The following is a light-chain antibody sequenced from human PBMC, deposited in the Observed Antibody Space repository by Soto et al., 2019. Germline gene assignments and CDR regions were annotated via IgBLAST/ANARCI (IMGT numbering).Light chain of an antibody. CDR3: CSYSYGSTLV. CDR1: SSDVGSYNL. V-gene: IGLV2-23*01. Sequence: QSVLTQPASVSGSSGQSITISCTGTSSDVGSYNLVSWHQQHPGKAPKLIIYEGDKRPSGVSNRFSGSKSGNTASLTISGPQAEDEADYYCCSYSYGSTLVFGGGT. J-gene: IGLJ2*01. CDR2: EGD.